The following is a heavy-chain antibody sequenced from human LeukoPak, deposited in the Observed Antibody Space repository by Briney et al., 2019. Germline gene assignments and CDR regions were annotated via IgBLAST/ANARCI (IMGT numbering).Heavy chain of an antibody. CDR2: ISAYNGNT. CDR1: GYTFTSYG. J-gene: IGHJ4*02. V-gene: IGHV1-18*01. CDR3: ASGRLGELSFDY. Sequence: ASVKVSCKASGYTFTSYGISWVRQAPGQGLEWMGWISAYNGNTNYAQKLQGRVTMTTDTSTSTAYMEMRSLRSDDTAVYYCASGRLGELSFDYWGQGTLVTVSS. D-gene: IGHD3-16*01.